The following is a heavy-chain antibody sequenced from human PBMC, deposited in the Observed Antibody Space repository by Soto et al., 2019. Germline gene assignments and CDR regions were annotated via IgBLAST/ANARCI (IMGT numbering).Heavy chain of an antibody. CDR2: IWYDGSNK. CDR3: ARDRYSSGWTGHYYYYGMDV. V-gene: IGHV3-33*01. Sequence: GGSLRLSCAASGFTFSSYGMHWVRQAPGKGLEWVAVIWYDGSNKYYADSVKGRFTISRDNSKNTLYLQMNSLRAEDTAVYYCARDRYSSGWTGHYYYYGMDVWGQGTTVTVSS. D-gene: IGHD6-19*01. CDR1: GFTFSSYG. J-gene: IGHJ6*02.